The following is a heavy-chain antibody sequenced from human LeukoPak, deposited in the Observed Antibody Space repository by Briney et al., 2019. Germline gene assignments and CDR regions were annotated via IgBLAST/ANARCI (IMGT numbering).Heavy chain of an antibody. V-gene: IGHV3-20*04. CDR3: ARDYYDSSGPHDAFDI. Sequence: GGSLRLPCAASGFTFDDYGMSWVRQAPGKGLEWVSGINWNGGSTGYADSVKGRFTIPRDNAKNSLYLQMNSLRAEGTALYYCARDYYDSSGPHDAFDIWGQGTMVTVSS. D-gene: IGHD3-22*01. J-gene: IGHJ3*02. CDR2: INWNGGST. CDR1: GFTFDDYG.